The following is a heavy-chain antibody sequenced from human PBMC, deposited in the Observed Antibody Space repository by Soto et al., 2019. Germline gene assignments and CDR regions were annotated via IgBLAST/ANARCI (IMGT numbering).Heavy chain of an antibody. D-gene: IGHD3-22*01. Sequence: SVKVSCKASGGTFSSYAISWVRQTPGQGLEWMGGIIPIFGTANYAQKFQGRVTITADESTSTAYMELSSLRSEDTAVYYCARPSYYYDSRDDAFDIWGQGTMVTVSS. CDR1: GGTFSSYA. J-gene: IGHJ3*02. V-gene: IGHV1-69*13. CDR2: IIPIFGTA. CDR3: ARPSYYYDSRDDAFDI.